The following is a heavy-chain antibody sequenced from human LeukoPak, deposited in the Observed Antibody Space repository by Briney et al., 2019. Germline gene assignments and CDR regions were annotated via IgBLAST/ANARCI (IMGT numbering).Heavy chain of an antibody. J-gene: IGHJ4*02. CDR1: GFTFSNAW. V-gene: IGHV3-15*01. CDR3: TTDPPIAAAGSGY. D-gene: IGHD6-13*01. CDR2: IKSKTDGGTT. Sequence: GGSLRLSCAASGFTFSNAWMSWVRQAPGKGLEWVGRIKSKTDGGTTDYAAPVKGRFTISRDDSKNTLYLQMNSLKTEDTAVYYCTTDPPIAAAGSGYWGQGTLVTVSS.